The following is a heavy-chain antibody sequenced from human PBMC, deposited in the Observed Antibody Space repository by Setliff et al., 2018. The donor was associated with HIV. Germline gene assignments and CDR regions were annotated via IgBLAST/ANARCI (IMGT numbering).Heavy chain of an antibody. J-gene: IGHJ4*02. Sequence: ASVKVSCKASGYTFTSYGISWVRQATGQGLEWMGWMNPTSGNTGYAQNFQGRVIMTRNTSISTAYMDLSSLRSEDTAVFYCARQLSNSLDYWGQGTLVTVSS. CDR3: ARQLSNSLDY. CDR2: MNPTSGNT. D-gene: IGHD7-27*01. CDR1: GYTFTSYG. V-gene: IGHV1-8*02.